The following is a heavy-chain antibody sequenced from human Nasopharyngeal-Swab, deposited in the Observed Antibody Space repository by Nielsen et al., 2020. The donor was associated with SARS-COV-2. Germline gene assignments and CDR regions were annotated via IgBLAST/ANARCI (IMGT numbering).Heavy chain of an antibody. J-gene: IGHJ6*02. CDR2: INPTDGST. CDR3: ARVLPFRITGTSGMDV. CDR1: GYTFTSYY. D-gene: IGHD1-7*01. Sequence: ASVKVSCKASGYTFTSYYLHWVRHAPGQGLEWMGIINPTDGSTSYAQKFEGRVTMTRVTSTSTVYMKLNSLSSEDTAVYYCARVLPFRITGTSGMDVWGQGTTVTVSS. V-gene: IGHV1-46*01.